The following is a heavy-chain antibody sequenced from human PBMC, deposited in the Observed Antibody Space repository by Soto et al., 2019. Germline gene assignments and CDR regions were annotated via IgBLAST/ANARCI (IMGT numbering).Heavy chain of an antibody. CDR3: ARDPNTALVTGYFDY. V-gene: IGHV3-30-3*01. D-gene: IGHD5-18*01. Sequence: GESLKISCAASGFTFSSYAMHWVRQAPGKGLEWVAVISYDGSNKYYADSVKGRFTISRDNSKNTLYPQMNSLRAEDTAVYYCARDPNTALVTGYFDYWGQGTLVTVSS. CDR1: GFTFSSYA. CDR2: ISYDGSNK. J-gene: IGHJ4*02.